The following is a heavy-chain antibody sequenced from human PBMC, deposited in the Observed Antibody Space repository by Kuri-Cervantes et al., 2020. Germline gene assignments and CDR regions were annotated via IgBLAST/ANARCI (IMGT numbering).Heavy chain of an antibody. CDR3: AGTIMGATFDY. J-gene: IGHJ4*02. D-gene: IGHD1-26*01. Sequence: GESLKISCVASGFTVSNYALSWIRQAPGKGLEWVSYISGSRTTIYYEDSVKGRFTISMDNVKNSNYLQMNSLTAEDTAVYFCAGTIMGATFDYWGQGTLVTVSS. CDR2: ISGSRTTI. V-gene: IGHV3-11*01. CDR1: GFTVSNYA.